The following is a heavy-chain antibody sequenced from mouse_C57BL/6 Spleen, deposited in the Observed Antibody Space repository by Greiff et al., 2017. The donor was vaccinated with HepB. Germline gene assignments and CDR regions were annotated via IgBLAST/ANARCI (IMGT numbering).Heavy chain of an antibody. CDR2: IYPRSGNT. Sequence: VQLQQSGAELARPGASVKLSCKASGYTFTSYGISWVKQRTGQGLEWIGEIYPRSGNTYYNEKFKGKATLTADKSSSTAYMELRSLTSEDSAVYFWARLGATTEAWFAYWGQGTLVTVSA. D-gene: IGHD1-1*01. V-gene: IGHV1-81*01. CDR1: GYTFTSYG. CDR3: ARLGATTEAWFAY. J-gene: IGHJ3*01.